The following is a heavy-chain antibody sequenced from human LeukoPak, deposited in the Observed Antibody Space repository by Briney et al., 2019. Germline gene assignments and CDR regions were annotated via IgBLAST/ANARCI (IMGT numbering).Heavy chain of an antibody. Sequence: QAGGSLRLSCAASGFTFSSYDIHWVRQAPGKGLEWVAIISYDGSDKYYADSVKGRFTISRDNSKNTLYLQMNNLRAEDTAVYYCAKDSQQWLASHYFDNWGQGTLVTVSS. CDR3: AKDSQQWLASHYFDN. CDR1: GFTFSSYD. CDR2: ISYDGSDK. J-gene: IGHJ4*02. D-gene: IGHD6-19*01. V-gene: IGHV3-30*18.